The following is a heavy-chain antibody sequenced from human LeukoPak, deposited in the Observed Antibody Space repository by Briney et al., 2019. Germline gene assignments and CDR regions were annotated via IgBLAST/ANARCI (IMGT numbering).Heavy chain of an antibody. CDR2: IYYSGST. J-gene: IGHJ5*02. CDR3: ARDSGGYYYVSGFDP. D-gene: IGHD3-22*01. CDR1: GGSISSYY. Sequence: PSETLSLTCTVSGGSISSYYWSWIRQPPGKGLEWIGYIYYSGSTNYNPSLKSRVTISVDTSKNQFSLKLSSVTAADTAVYYCARDSGGYYYVSGFDPWGQGTLVTVSS. V-gene: IGHV4-59*01.